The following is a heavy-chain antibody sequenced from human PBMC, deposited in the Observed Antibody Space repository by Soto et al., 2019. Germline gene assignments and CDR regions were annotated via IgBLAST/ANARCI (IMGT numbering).Heavy chain of an antibody. V-gene: IGHV1-46*01. Sequence: QVRLVQSGAEVKKPGASVKVSCKASGYTFTSYYMHWVRQAPGQGLQWIGIINPSDDTTYSAQNFQGRVTMTRDTSTSTVYMELSSLRVEDTAVYYCAKTITGVRGLMTWPADNWGQGTLVTVSS. CDR3: AKTITGVRGLMTWPADN. J-gene: IGHJ4*02. D-gene: IGHD3-10*01. CDR1: GYTFTSYY. CDR2: INPSDDTT.